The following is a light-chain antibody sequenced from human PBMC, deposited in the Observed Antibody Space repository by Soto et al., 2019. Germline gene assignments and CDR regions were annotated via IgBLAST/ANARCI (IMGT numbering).Light chain of an antibody. Sequence: QSVSESPGGTVTISCTRSSGDLARNYVQWYQQRPGSAPSAVIHEDDQRPSGVPDRFSGSVDRSSNSASLTISGLKTEDEADYYCQSYDSSNQGVFGGGTQLTVL. J-gene: IGLJ3*02. V-gene: IGLV6-57*03. CDR1: SGDLARNY. CDR3: QSYDSSNQGV. CDR2: EDD.